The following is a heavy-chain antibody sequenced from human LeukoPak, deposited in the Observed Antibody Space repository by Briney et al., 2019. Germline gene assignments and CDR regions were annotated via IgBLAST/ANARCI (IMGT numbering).Heavy chain of an antibody. V-gene: IGHV3-74*01. CDR1: GFTVSNSW. J-gene: IGHJ4*02. Sequence: PGGSLRLSCAASGFTVSNSWMFWVRQAPGKGLMYVSEINNVGTRIRYVDSVKGRFTISRDGAKNTLFLQMNSLRDEDTAMYYCARGGLPGGFDYWGQGILVTVSS. CDR3: ARGGLPGGFDY. CDR2: INNVGTRI. D-gene: IGHD7-27*01.